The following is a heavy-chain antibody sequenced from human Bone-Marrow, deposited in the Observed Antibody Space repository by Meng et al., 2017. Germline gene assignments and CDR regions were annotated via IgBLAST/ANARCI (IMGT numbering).Heavy chain of an antibody. J-gene: IGHJ3*02. V-gene: IGHV3-30*04. CDR3: AKSGILFVAPNSQAFDI. Sequence: GESLKISCAASGFTFSSYAMHWVRQAPGKGLEWVAVISYDGSNKYYADSVKGRFTISRDNSKNTLYLQMNSLRAEDTAVYYCAKSGILFVAPNSQAFDIWGQGTMVTVSS. D-gene: IGHD2-15*01. CDR1: GFTFSSYA. CDR2: ISYDGSNK.